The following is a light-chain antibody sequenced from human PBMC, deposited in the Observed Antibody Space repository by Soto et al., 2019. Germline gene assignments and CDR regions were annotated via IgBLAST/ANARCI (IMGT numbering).Light chain of an antibody. CDR1: QGINSD. Sequence: IQLTQYPSSLSASVGDRVDITCRASQGINSDLAWYQQKPGKTPKLLISAAFSLECGVPTRFSGSGSGADFTLTISSLQPEDSGTYYCQQLYDYPITFGPGTKVDVK. CDR2: AAF. CDR3: QQLYDYPIT. V-gene: IGKV1-9*01. J-gene: IGKJ3*01.